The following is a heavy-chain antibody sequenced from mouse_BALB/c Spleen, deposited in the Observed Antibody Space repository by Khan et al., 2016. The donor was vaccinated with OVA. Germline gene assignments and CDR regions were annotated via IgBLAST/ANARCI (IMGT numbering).Heavy chain of an antibody. Sequence: EVQLVESGEDLVQPGGSRKLSCAASGFTFSSYGMHWVRQAPEKGLEWVAYISGDSNTIYYADTVKGRFTISRDNPRNTLFLQMTSLMSEDTAMYYCATSYFYGYYFDYWGPGTTRTVSS. D-gene: IGHD1-1*01. CDR2: ISGDSNTI. J-gene: IGHJ2*01. CDR1: GFTFSSYG. V-gene: IGHV5-17*02. CDR3: ATSYFYGYYFDY.